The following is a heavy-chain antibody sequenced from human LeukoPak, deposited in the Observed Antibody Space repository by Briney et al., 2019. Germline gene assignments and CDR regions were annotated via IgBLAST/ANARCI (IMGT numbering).Heavy chain of an antibody. CDR2: ISGSGDST. V-gene: IGHV3-23*01. CDR1: GFTFSSYG. Sequence: GGSLRLSCAASGFTFSSYGMHWVRQAPGKGLEWVSGISGSGDSTYYADSVKGRFTISRDNSKNTLYLQMNSLRVEDTAAYYCAKVRAPSGWFNSDYWGQGTLVTVSS. CDR3: AKVRAPSGWFNSDY. J-gene: IGHJ4*02. D-gene: IGHD6-19*01.